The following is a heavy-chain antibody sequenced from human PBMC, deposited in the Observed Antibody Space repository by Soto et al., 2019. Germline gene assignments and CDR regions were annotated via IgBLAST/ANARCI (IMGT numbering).Heavy chain of an antibody. CDR1: GGTFSSYA. Sequence: ASVKVSCKASGGTFSSYAISWVRQAPGQGLEWMGGIIPIFGTANYAQKFQGRVTITADESTSTAYMELSSLRSEDTAVYYCARFPRGDYISYYYYGMDVWGQGTTVTVSS. D-gene: IGHD4-17*01. CDR2: IIPIFGTA. CDR3: ARFPRGDYISYYYYGMDV. V-gene: IGHV1-69*13. J-gene: IGHJ6*02.